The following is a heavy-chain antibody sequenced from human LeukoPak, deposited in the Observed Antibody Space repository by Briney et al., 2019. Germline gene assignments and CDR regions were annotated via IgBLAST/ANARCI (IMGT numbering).Heavy chain of an antibody. CDR3: ARDYGDYAFDY. Sequence: ASVKVSCKASGGTFSSYAIGWVRQAPGQGLEWMGRIIPILGIANYAQKFQGRVTITADKSTSTAYMELSSLRSEDTAVYYCARDYGDYAFDYWGQGTLVTVSS. D-gene: IGHD4-17*01. CDR2: IIPILGIA. CDR1: GGTFSSYA. J-gene: IGHJ4*02. V-gene: IGHV1-69*04.